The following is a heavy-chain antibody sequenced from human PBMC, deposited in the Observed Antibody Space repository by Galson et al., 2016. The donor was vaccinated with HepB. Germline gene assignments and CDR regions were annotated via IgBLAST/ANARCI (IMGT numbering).Heavy chain of an antibody. J-gene: IGHJ6*02. CDR3: ARGTVDKPGIDV. Sequence: SLRLSCAASGWMHWVRQAPGKGLVWVSRINGDGSSTSYADSVKGRFTISRDNAKNTLYLQMNSPRAEDTAVYYCARGTVDKPGIDVWGQGTTVTVSS. V-gene: IGHV3-74*01. D-gene: IGHD1-7*01. CDR2: INGDGSST. CDR1: GW.